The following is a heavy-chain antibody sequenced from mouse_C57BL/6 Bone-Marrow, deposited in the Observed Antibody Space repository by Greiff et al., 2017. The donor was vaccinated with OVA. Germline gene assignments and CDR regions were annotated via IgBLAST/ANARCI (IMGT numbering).Heavy chain of an antibody. J-gene: IGHJ4*01. Sequence: VQLQQPGAELVKPGASVKMSCKASGYTFTSYWITWVKQRPGQGLEWIGDIYPGSGSTNYNEKFTSKATLTVDTSSSTAYMQLSSLPSEDAAVDYCARGEGDYAMDYWGQGTSVTVSS. CDR1: GYTFTSYW. V-gene: IGHV1-55*01. CDR2: IYPGSGST. CDR3: ARGEGDYAMDY.